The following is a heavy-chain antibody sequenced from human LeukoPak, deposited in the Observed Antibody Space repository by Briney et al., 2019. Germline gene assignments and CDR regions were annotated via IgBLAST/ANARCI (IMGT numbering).Heavy chain of an antibody. CDR2: INPNSGGT. CDR3: ARGHMVRGVMGYYYYYMDV. V-gene: IGHV1-2*02. CDR1: GYTFTGYY. Sequence: ASVKVSCKASGYTFTGYYMHWVRQAPGQGLEWMGWINPNSGGTNYAQKFQGRVTMTRGTSISTAYMELSRLRSDDTAVYYCARGHMVRGVMGYYYYYMDVWGKGTTVTVSS. J-gene: IGHJ6*03. D-gene: IGHD3-10*01.